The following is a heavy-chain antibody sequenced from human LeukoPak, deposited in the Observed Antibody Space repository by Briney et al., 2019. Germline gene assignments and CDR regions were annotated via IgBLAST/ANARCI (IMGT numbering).Heavy chain of an antibody. CDR1: GYIFTNYW. CDR3: ARGERSLDY. J-gene: IGHJ4*01. D-gene: IGHD3-10*01. Sequence: GESLKISCKGSGYIFTNYWISWVRQMPGKGLEWMGRIDPSDSYTNYSPSFQGHVTISADKSIRTAYLQWSSLRASDTAIYYCARGERSLDYWGHGTLVTVSS. CDR2: IDPSDSYT. V-gene: IGHV5-10-1*01.